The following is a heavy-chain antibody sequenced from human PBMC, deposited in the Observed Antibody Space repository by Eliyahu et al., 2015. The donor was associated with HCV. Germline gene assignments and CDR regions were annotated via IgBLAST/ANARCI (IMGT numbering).Heavy chain of an antibody. CDR1: GFTFSLXG. CDR2: VSFDGNAK. CDR3: ARDIYYGSGTYYSTAPFDV. J-gene: IGHJ4*02. D-gene: IGHD3-10*01. V-gene: IGHV3-30*03. Sequence: QGQLVESGGGVAQPGRSLXLSCXAXGFTFSLXGXHWVRQAPGKGLEWVAIVSFDGNAKYYADSVKGRFTISRDDSKNTLYLQMDSLRPEDTAVYFCARDIYYGSGTYYSTAPFDVWGQGTLVTVPS.